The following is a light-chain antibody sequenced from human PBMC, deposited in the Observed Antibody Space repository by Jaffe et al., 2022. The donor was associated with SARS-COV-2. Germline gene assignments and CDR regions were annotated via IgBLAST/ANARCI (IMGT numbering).Light chain of an antibody. CDR3: QQYDNSPWT. CDR1: QSISSW. CDR2: KAS. Sequence: DIQMTQSPSTLSASVGDRVTITCRASQSISSWLAWYQQKPGKAPQLLISKASDLETGVPSRFSGGGSGTEFTLTISSLQPDDFATYYCQQYDNSPWTFGQGTKVEIK. V-gene: IGKV1-5*03. J-gene: IGKJ1*01.